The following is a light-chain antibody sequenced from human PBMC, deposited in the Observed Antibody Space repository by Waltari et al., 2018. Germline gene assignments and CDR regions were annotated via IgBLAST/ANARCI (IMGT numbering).Light chain of an antibody. Sequence: EIVMTQSPATLSVSPGERATLSCRASQSVSSNLAWYQQKPGQAPRLLIYGASTRATGIPARFSGSGSWTEFTLTISILQSEDFAVYYCQQYNNWPYTFGQGTKLEIK. J-gene: IGKJ2*01. CDR2: GAS. V-gene: IGKV3-15*01. CDR1: QSVSSN. CDR3: QQYNNWPYT.